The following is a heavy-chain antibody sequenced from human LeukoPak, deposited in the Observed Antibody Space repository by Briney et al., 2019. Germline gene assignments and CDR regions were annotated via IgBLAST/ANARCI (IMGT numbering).Heavy chain of an antibody. CDR1: GFTFSSYW. V-gene: IGHV3-74*01. CDR2: INSDGSST. CDR3: ARGGHYDILTGYYYYYYYYMDV. D-gene: IGHD3-9*01. Sequence: GGSLRLSCAASGFTFSSYWMHWVRQAPGKGLVWVSRINSDGSSTSYADSVKGRFTISRDNAKNTLYLQMNSLRAEDTAVYYCARGGHYDILTGYYYYYYYYMDVWGKGTTVTVSS. J-gene: IGHJ6*03.